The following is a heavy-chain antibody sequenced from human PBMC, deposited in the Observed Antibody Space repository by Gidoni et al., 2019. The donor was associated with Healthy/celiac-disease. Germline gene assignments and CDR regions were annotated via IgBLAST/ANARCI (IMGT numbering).Heavy chain of an antibody. CDR3: ARNAALNPEWAIYDFWSGGMDV. Sequence: EVQLVESGGGLVKPGGSLRLSCAASGFTFSSYSMNWVRQAPGKGLEWVSSISSSSSYIYYADSVKGRFTISRDNAKNSLYLQMNSLRAEDTAVYYCARNAALNPEWAIYDFWSGGMDVWGQGTTVTVSS. CDR2: ISSSSSYI. J-gene: IGHJ6*02. D-gene: IGHD3-3*01. CDR1: GFTFSSYS. V-gene: IGHV3-21*01.